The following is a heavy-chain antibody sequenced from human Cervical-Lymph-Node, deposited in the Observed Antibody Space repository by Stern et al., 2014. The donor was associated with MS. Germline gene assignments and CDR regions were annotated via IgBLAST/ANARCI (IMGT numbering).Heavy chain of an antibody. D-gene: IGHD3-3*01. CDR1: GYNFHSYW. Sequence: EVQLVQSGAEVKKPGESLKISCQASGYNFHSYWIGWVRQMPGHGLEWMGIIQPGDSDVRYSPSFQGQVIISAGKSTSTVFLQWDSLKAADAAMYYCARPPYYDSRSGPEAFDYWGPGTRVIVTA. CDR2: IQPGDSDV. CDR3: ARPPYYDSRSGPEAFDY. J-gene: IGHJ4*01. V-gene: IGHV5-51*03.